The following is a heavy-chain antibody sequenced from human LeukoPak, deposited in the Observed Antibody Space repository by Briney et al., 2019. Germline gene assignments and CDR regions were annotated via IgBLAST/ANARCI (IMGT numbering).Heavy chain of an antibody. D-gene: IGHD2-15*01. CDR1: GYTFTGYY. V-gene: IGHV1-2*02. Sequence: ASVKVSGKASGYTFTGYYMHWVRQAPGQGLEWMGWINPNSGGTNYAQKFQGRVTMTRDTSISTAYMELSRLRSDDTAVYYCARGLIGYCSGGSCYVLNAFDIWGQGTMVTVSS. CDR2: INPNSGGT. CDR3: ARGLIGYCSGGSCYVLNAFDI. J-gene: IGHJ3*02.